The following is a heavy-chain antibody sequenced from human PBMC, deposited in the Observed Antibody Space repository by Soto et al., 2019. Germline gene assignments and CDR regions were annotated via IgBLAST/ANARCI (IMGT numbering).Heavy chain of an antibody. CDR2: INPNGGSR. J-gene: IGHJ4*02. CDR1: GYIFTNFY. CDR3: TRGLASGDY. Sequence: QVQLVQPGAEVKKPGASVKFSCKASGYIFTNFYIHWVRQAPGQGLEWIGIINPNGGSRNYEQNFQGRVTMTRDTSTSTVYMDLSSLRSEDTAVYYCTRGLASGDYWGQGTLITVSS. D-gene: IGHD6-6*01. V-gene: IGHV1-46*03.